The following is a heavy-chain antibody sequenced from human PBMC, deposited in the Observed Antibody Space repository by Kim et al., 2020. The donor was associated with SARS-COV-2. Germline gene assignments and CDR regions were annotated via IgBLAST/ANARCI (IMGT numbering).Heavy chain of an antibody. D-gene: IGHD3-16*02. Sequence: GGSLRLSCAVSGFTFSSYGMHWVRQAPGKGLEWVAVIWYDGSNKYYADSVKGRFTISRDNSKNTLYLQMNSLRAEDTAVYYCARDLRLDYDYVWGSYRYVQYYFDYWGQGTLVTVSS. CDR2: IWYDGSNK. V-gene: IGHV3-33*01. CDR3: ARDLRLDYDYVWGSYRYVQYYFDY. J-gene: IGHJ4*02. CDR1: GFTFSSYG.